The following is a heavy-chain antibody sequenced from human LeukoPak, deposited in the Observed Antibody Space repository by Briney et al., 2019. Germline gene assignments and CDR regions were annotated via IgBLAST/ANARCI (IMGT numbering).Heavy chain of an antibody. V-gene: IGHV4-34*01. D-gene: IGHD2-15*01. CDR1: GESFSGYY. J-gene: IGHJ5*01. CDR3: SRGRQYCSGGSCYSWFDY. CDR2: INHSGST. Sequence: SETLSLTCAVYGESFSGYYWSWIRQPPGKGLEWIGEINHSGSTNYNPSLKSRVTISVDTSKNQYSLMLSSVTAADTAVYYWSRGRQYCSGGSCYSWFDYWGQGTLVTVSS.